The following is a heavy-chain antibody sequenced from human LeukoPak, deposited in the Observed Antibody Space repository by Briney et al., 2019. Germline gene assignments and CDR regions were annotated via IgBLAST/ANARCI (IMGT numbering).Heavy chain of an antibody. V-gene: IGHV1-24*01. Sequence: ASVKVSCKVSGYTLTELSMHWVRQAPGKGLEWMGGFDPEDGETIYAQKFQGRVTMTEDTSTDTAYMELSSLRSEDTAVYYCATASGYSSSYWFDPWGQGTLVTVSS. CDR2: FDPEDGET. D-gene: IGHD6-13*01. J-gene: IGHJ5*02. CDR3: ATASGYSSSYWFDP. CDR1: GYTLTELS.